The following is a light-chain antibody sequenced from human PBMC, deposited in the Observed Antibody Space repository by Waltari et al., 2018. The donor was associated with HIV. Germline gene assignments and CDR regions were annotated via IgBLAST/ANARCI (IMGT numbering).Light chain of an antibody. J-gene: IGLJ1*01. Sequence: QSVLTPPPSVSAAPGQKGTISCSGSSPNIGNNYVSWSQQLPGTAPKLLIYDNNKRPSGIPDRFSGSKSGTSATLGITGLQTGDEADYYCGTWDNSLSAGGVFGTGTKVTVL. CDR1: SPNIGNNY. CDR3: GTWDNSLSAGGV. V-gene: IGLV1-51*01. CDR2: DNN.